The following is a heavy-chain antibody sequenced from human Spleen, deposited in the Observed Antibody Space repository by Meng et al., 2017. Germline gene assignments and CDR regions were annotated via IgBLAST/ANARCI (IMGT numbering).Heavy chain of an antibody. CDR3: VRDEDISAAGKLFGDY. J-gene: IGHJ4*02. Sequence: ASVKVSCKPSGYNFPDYYIHWVRQAPGQGLEWMGRIDPKNGDTHYAQKFQGRVTMTGDTSISTAYMDLSGLRSDDTAVYYCVRDEDISAAGKLFGDYRGQGTLVTVSS. CDR1: GYNFPDYY. V-gene: IGHV1-2*06. CDR2: IDPKNGDT. D-gene: IGHD6-13*01.